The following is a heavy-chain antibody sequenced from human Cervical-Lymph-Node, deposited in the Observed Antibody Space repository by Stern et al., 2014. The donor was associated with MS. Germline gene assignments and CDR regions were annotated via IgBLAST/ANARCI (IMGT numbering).Heavy chain of an antibody. CDR2: IIPLVNTP. J-gene: IGHJ6*02. Sequence: QVHLVQSGAEVRNPGSSVRVSCESSGGLSSSHTIIWVRQAPGQGLEWMGRIIPLVNTPNYARKFQGRLRLTADRATNTVHLELKSLRSEDTGVYYCARSQGSGSVEWLYGLDLWGPGTTVIVSS. CDR3: ARSQGSGSVEWLYGLDL. V-gene: IGHV1-69*08. CDR1: GGLSSSHT. D-gene: IGHD6-19*01.